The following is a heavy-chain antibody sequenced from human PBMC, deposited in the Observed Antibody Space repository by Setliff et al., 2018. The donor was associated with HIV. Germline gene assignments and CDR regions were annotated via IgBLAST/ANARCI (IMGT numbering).Heavy chain of an antibody. V-gene: IGHV4-61*09. Sequence: SETLSLTCNVSGGSISSGSHYWSWVRQPAGKGLEWIGQIYTRGSTNYNPSLKSRVSISIDTSKNQFSPKLRYVTAAGTAVYYCARDPRAPRTIRAFDIWGLGTMVTVSS. CDR1: GGSISSGSHY. CDR3: ARDPRAPRTIRAFDI. CDR2: IYTRGST. J-gene: IGHJ3*02. D-gene: IGHD2-2*02.